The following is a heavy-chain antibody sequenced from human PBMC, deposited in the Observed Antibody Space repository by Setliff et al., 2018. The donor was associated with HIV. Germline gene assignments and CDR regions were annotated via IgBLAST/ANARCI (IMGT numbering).Heavy chain of an antibody. CDR1: GGSISSSRYY. CDR3: ARQSYYVTGSFYTDVFDL. D-gene: IGHD3-10*01. CDR2: IYYSGST. J-gene: IGHJ3*01. V-gene: IGHV4-39*01. Sequence: KPSETLSLTCTVSGGSISSSRYYWGWIRQPPGKGLEWIGTIYYSGSTFYNPSFKSRVTMSVDTSKNQFSLELTSVTAADTAVYYCARQSYYVTGSFYTDVFDLWGQGTVVTVSS.